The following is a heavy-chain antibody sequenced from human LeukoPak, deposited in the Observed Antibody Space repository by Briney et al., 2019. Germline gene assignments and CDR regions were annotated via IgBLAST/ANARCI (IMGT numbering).Heavy chain of an antibody. CDR1: GFTLITND. J-gene: IGHJ4*02. CDR2: LYSDGNT. CDR3: ARGVEPLAANTLAY. V-gene: IGHV3-53*01. D-gene: IGHD1-14*01. Sequence: SGGSLRLSCAASGFTLITNDMTWVRQATGKGLEWVSVLYSDGNTKYADSVQGRFTISRDNSKNTLYLEMNSLSPDDTAVYYCARGVEPLAANTLAYWGQGTLVTVSS.